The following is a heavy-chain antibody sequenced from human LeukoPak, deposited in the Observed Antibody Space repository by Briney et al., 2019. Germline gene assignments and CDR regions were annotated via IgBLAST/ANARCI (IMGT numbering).Heavy chain of an antibody. CDR3: ARARGYRYGYSG. J-gene: IGHJ4*02. V-gene: IGHV4-39*07. CDR2: IYHSGSN. Sequence: SETLSLTCTVSGDSISSSSYYCGWIRQPPGKGLEWIGSIYHSGSNYYNPSLKSRVTISVDTSKNQFSLKLSSVTAAYKAVDYCARARGYRYGYSGWGQGTLVTVSS. D-gene: IGHD5-18*01. CDR1: GDSISSSSYY.